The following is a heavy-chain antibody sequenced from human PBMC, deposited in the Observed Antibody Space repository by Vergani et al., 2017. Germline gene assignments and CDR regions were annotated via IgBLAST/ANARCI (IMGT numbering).Heavy chain of an antibody. CDR2: ISGSGGST. V-gene: IGHV3-23*01. Sequence: EVQLLESGGGLVQPGGSLRLSCAASGFTFSSYAMCWVRQAPGKGLEWVSAISGSGGSTYYADSVKGRFTISRDNSKNTLYLQMNSLRAEDTAVYYCARDRRFDYYGSGSYSWSIDYWGQGTLVTVSS. CDR1: GFTFSSYA. CDR3: ARDRRFDYYGSGSYSWSIDY. J-gene: IGHJ4*02. D-gene: IGHD3-10*01.